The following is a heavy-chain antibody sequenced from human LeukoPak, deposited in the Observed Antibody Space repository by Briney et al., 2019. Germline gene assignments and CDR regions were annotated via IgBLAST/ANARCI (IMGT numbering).Heavy chain of an antibody. CDR3: ARGSSVSSTRVVDY. Sequence: GGSLRLSCAASGFTFSSYSMNWVRQAPGKGLEWVSSISSSSSYIYYADSVKGRFTISKDNAKNTLYLQMNSLRAEDTAVYYCARGSSVSSTRVVDYWGQGTLVTVSS. CDR2: ISSSSSYI. D-gene: IGHD6-6*01. V-gene: IGHV3-21*01. CDR1: GFTFSSYS. J-gene: IGHJ4*02.